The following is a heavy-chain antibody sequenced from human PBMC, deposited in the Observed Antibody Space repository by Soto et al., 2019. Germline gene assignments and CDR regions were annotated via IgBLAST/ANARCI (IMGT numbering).Heavy chain of an antibody. D-gene: IGHD5-18*01. CDR1: GGTFSSYA. CDR2: IIPIFGTA. Sequence: QVQLVQSGAEVKKPGSSVKVSCKASGGTFSSYAISWVRQAPGQGLEWMGGIIPIFGTANYAQKFQGRVTITADESTSTAYMELSILRSEDTAVYYCASRPVDTAMEEYYYYYYYGMDVWGQGTTVTVSS. V-gene: IGHV1-69*01. CDR3: ASRPVDTAMEEYYYYYYYGMDV. J-gene: IGHJ6*02.